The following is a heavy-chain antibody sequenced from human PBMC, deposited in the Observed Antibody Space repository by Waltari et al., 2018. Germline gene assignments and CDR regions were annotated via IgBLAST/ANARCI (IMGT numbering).Heavy chain of an antibody. V-gene: IGHV1-2*06. Sequence: QVQLVQSGAAGKKPGAPVKVSCKASGYTFTGNYMHWVRQAPGQGLEWMGRVNPSSGDTDYAQKFLGRVTMTRDTSISTAYMELIKLRSDDTAVYYGARGGPDVWGQGTTVTVSS. D-gene: IGHD5-12*01. CDR2: VNPSSGDT. CDR1: GYTFTGNY. CDR3: ARGGPDV. J-gene: IGHJ6*02.